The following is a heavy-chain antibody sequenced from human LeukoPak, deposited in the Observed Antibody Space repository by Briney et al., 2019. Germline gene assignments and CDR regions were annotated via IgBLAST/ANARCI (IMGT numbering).Heavy chain of an antibody. Sequence: GGSLRLSWAASGFTFSSYSLNWVRQAPGEGLEWVSAISTSGSSIYYADSVKGRFTISRDNAKNSLYLLMNSLRAEDTAVYYCARRAPSHDFDYWGQGTLVTVSS. CDR2: ISTSGSSI. V-gene: IGHV3-21*06. CDR3: ARRAPSHDFDY. CDR1: GFTFSSYS. J-gene: IGHJ4*02.